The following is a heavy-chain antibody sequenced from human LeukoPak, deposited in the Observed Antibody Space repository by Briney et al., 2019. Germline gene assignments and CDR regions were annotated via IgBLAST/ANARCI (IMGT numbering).Heavy chain of an antibody. J-gene: IGHJ4*02. CDR1: GLTFSRYG. CDR3: ARADYDFWSGYYVGGAYFDY. Sequence: GGSLSLSCAASGLTFSRYGMHWVRQAPGKGLEWVAVISYDGSNKYYSDSVKGRFTISRDNSKNTLYLQMNSLRAEDTAVYYCARADYDFWSGYYVGGAYFDYWGQGTLVTVSS. CDR2: ISYDGSNK. V-gene: IGHV3-30*03. D-gene: IGHD3-3*01.